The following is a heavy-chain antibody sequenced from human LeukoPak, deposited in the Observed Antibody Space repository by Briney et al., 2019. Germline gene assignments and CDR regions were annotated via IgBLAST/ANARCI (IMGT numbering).Heavy chain of an antibody. Sequence: GGSLRLSCAASGFTFSSYGMHWVRQAPGKGLEYVSAISSDGGSTYYANSVKGRFTISRGNSKNTLYLQMGSLRADDMAVYYCARDSSRWYPNVLDYWGHGTLVTVSS. CDR3: ARDSSRWYPNVLDY. CDR1: GFTFSSYG. CDR2: ISSDGGST. J-gene: IGHJ4*01. V-gene: IGHV3-64*01. D-gene: IGHD6-13*01.